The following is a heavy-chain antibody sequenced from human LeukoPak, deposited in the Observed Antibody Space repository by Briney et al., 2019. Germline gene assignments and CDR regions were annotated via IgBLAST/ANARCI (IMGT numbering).Heavy chain of an antibody. D-gene: IGHD2-2*01. Sequence: PGGSLRLSCAASGFTFEDYGMSWVRQAPGKGLEWVSGINWNGGSTGYADSVKGRFTISRDNAKNSLYLQMNSLRAEDTALYYCARGGLGYCSSTSCRGNPFDYWGQGTLVTVSS. CDR1: GFTFEDYG. J-gene: IGHJ4*02. V-gene: IGHV3-20*04. CDR2: INWNGGST. CDR3: ARGGLGYCSSTSCRGNPFDY.